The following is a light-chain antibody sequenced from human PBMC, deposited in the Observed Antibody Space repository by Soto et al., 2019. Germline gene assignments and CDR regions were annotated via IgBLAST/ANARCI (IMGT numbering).Light chain of an antibody. CDR3: RQYNKWLRT. J-gene: IGKJ1*01. CDR2: GAS. V-gene: IGKV3-15*01. CDR1: QSVSIN. Sequence: EIVMTQSPATLSVSPGERATLSCRASQSVSINLAWYQQKPGQAPRLLIYGASSRATGIPARFSGSGSGKEFTLTISSLQSEDSAVHFCRQYNKWLRTFGQGNQVEIX.